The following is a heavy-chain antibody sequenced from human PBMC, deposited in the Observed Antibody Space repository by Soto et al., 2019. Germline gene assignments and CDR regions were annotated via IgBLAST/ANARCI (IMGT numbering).Heavy chain of an antibody. Sequence: EVHLLESGGGLVQPGGSLRLSCAASELSSSNHAMTWVRQAPGKGLEWVSGISSTDGGAYYADSVKGRLTISRDNSRSILYLQMNSLRVEDTAVYYCASGGLHAYTNGGLSYFHSWGQGTLVTVSP. V-gene: IGHV3-23*01. J-gene: IGHJ4*02. CDR2: ISSTDGGA. D-gene: IGHD3-16*01. CDR3: ASGGLHAYTNGGLSYFHS. CDR1: ELSSSNHA.